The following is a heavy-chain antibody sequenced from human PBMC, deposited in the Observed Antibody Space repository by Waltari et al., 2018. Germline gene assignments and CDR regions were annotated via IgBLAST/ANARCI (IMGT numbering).Heavy chain of an antibody. J-gene: IGHJ6*02. D-gene: IGHD3-22*01. Sequence: QVQLVQSGAEVKKPGASVKVSCKASGYRFTYYDINWVRQAAGQGLEWMGWMNPNSGNTEYAQKFQGRVSMTRNNSINTAYMELRSLTSDDTAVYYCARDPVIRSAYHYYYYGMDVWGQGTTVTVSS. V-gene: IGHV1-8*02. CDR1: GYRFTYYD. CDR3: ARDPVIRSAYHYYYYGMDV. CDR2: MNPNSGNT.